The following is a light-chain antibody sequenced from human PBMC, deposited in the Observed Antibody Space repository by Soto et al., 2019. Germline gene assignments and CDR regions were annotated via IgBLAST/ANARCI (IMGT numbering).Light chain of an antibody. J-gene: IGKJ1*01. Sequence: AIQLTQSPSSLSASVGDRVTITCRASQGISSALAWYQQKPGKAPKLLIYDASSLESGVPSRFSGSGSGTDFTLTISSLQPDDSATYYCQQYNSYWTFGQGTKVEIK. V-gene: IGKV1-13*02. CDR1: QGISSA. CDR3: QQYNSYWT. CDR2: DAS.